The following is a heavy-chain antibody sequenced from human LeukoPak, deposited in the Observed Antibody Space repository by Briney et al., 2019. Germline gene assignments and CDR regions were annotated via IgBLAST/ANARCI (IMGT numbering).Heavy chain of an antibody. Sequence: GGSLRLSWEASGFSLIGYGMNWVGQAPGKGREGGGVISDDGRRNDYADSVKGRFTISRDNSKDTLYLQMNSLRAEDTAVYYCAKRPSDYGDYVSYFDYWGQGTLVTVSS. J-gene: IGHJ4*02. CDR2: ISDDGRRN. CDR3: AKRPSDYGDYVSYFDY. D-gene: IGHD4-17*01. CDR1: GFSLIGYG. V-gene: IGHV3-30*18.